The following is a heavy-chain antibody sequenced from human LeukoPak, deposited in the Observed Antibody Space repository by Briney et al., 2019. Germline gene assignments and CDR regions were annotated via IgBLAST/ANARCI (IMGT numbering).Heavy chain of an antibody. CDR1: GFTFSSFG. CDR3: AREIRQGIYYFDY. V-gene: IGHV3-33*01. Sequence: GRSLRLSCAASGFTFSSFGMHWVRQAPGRGLEWVALIWYDGSNKYYADSVKGRFTISRDNSKNMLYLQMNSLRAEDTAVYYCAREIRQGIYYFDYWGQGTLVTVSS. CDR2: IWYDGSNK. D-gene: IGHD3-10*01. J-gene: IGHJ4*02.